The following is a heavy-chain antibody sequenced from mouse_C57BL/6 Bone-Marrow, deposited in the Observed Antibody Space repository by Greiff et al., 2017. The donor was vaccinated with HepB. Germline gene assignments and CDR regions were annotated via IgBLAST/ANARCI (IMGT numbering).Heavy chain of an antibody. CDR1: GYTFTDYY. CDR2: INPYNGGT. J-gene: IGHJ2*01. CDR3: AREGVHAILEGYFDY. V-gene: IGHV1-19*01. Sequence: EVQLQQSGPVLVKPGASVKMSCKASGYTFTDYYMNWVKQSHGKSLEWIGVINPYNGGTSYNQKFKGKATLTVDKSSSTAYMELNSLTSEDSAVYYCAREGVHAILEGYFDYWGQGTTLTVSS. D-gene: IGHD1-2*01.